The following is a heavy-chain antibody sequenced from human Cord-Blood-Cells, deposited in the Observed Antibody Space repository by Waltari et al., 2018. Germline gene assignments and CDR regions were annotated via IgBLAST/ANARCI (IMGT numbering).Heavy chain of an antibody. J-gene: IGHJ3*02. V-gene: IGHV1-2*04. CDR3: ARGRRAPDAFDI. CDR2: INPNSGGT. CDR1: GYTFTGYY. Sequence: QVQLVQSGAEVKKPGASVKVSCKASGYTFTGYYMTWVRQAPGQGVEWVGWINPNSGGTNYSQKLQGWGPMTRDTSISTAYVGLSRLRSDDTAVYYCARGRRAPDAFDIWGQGTMVTVSS. D-gene: IGHD6-25*01.